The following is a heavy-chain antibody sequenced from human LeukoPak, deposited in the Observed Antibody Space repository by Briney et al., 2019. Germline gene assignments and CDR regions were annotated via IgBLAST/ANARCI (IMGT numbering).Heavy chain of an antibody. CDR3: ARDLRGGTSGMNPYDY. V-gene: IGHV1-18*01. D-gene: IGHD1-14*01. Sequence: PGGSLRLSCAASGYTFTSYGISWVRQAPGQGLEWMGWISAYNGNTNYAQKLQGRVTMTTDTSTSTAYMELRSLRSDDTTVYYCARDLRGGTSGMNPYDYWGQGTLVTVSS. CDR1: GYTFTSYG. CDR2: ISAYNGNT. J-gene: IGHJ4*02.